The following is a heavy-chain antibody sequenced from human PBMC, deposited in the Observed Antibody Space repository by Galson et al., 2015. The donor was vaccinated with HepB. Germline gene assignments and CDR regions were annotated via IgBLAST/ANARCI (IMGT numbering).Heavy chain of an antibody. Sequence: ISGDSVSSHSAAWNWIRQSPSRGLEWLGRTYYRSKWYNDYAVPVKSRITINPDTSKNQFSLQLNSVTPEDTAVYYCARVGGYDTLGFDYWGQRTLVTVSS. V-gene: IGHV6-1*01. CDR1: GDSVSSHSAA. CDR3: ARVGGYDTLGFDY. J-gene: IGHJ4*02. CDR2: TYYRSKWYN. D-gene: IGHD5-12*01.